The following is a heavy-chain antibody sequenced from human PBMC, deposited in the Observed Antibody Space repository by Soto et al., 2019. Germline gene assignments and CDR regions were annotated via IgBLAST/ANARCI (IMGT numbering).Heavy chain of an antibody. CDR1: GFTFSSYG. Sequence: QSGGSLRLSCAASGFTFSSYGMHWVRQAPGKGLEWVAVISYDGSNKYYADSAKGRFTISRDNSKNTLYLQMNSLRAEDTAVYYCAKEPERDWNYAQYLDDYWGQGTLVTVSS. CDR3: AKEPERDWNYAQYLDDY. CDR2: ISYDGSNK. J-gene: IGHJ4*02. D-gene: IGHD1-7*01. V-gene: IGHV3-30*18.